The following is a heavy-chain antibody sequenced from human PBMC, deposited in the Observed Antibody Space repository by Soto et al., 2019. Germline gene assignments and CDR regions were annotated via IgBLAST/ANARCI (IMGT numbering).Heavy chain of an antibody. CDR1: GFTFSSYA. Sequence: GGSLRLSCAASGFTFSSYAMSWVRQAPGKGLEWVSTININGGSTYYADSVKGRFTISRDNSNNTLYLQMNSLRAEDTAVYYCAKGTARWQKLYFFDYWGQGTLVTVSS. V-gene: IGHV3-23*01. D-gene: IGHD2-21*02. J-gene: IGHJ4*02. CDR2: ININGGST. CDR3: AKGTARWQKLYFFDY.